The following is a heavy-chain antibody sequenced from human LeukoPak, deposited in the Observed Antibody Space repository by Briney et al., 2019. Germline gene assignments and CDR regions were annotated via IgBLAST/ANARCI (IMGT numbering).Heavy chain of an antibody. D-gene: IGHD5-12*01. Sequence: LTGGSLRLSCAASGFTFSSYGMHWVRQAPGKGLEWVAVIWYDGTDKYYGDSVKGRFTISRDNSRNTLFLQMNSLRAEDTALYYCAREASLSGCYFDYWGQGTLVTVSS. CDR1: GFTFSSYG. J-gene: IGHJ4*02. CDR2: IWYDGTDK. CDR3: AREASLSGCYFDY. V-gene: IGHV3-33*01.